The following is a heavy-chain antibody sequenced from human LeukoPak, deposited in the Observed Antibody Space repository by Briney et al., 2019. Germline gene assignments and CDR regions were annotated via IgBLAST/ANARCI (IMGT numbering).Heavy chain of an antibody. CDR1: AYSISNGFV. CDR3: TRLSHVAGAPKVSWFDP. J-gene: IGHJ5*02. V-gene: IGHV4-38-2*02. D-gene: IGHD1-26*01. CDR2: IYHSGTT. Sequence: NASETLSLTCTVSAYSISNGFVWGWIRQPPGKGLEWIASIYHSGTTYYNPSLKSRVTMSVDTSKNQLCLRLSSVTAADTAVYYCTRLSHVAGAPKVSWFDPWGQGTLVTVSS.